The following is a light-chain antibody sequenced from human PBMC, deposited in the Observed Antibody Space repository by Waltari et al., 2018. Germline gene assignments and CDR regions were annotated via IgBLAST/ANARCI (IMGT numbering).Light chain of an antibody. CDR1: TGAVTSGYY. CDR3: LLYYGGAYV. CDR2: STS. J-gene: IGLJ1*01. Sequence: QTVVTQEPSLTVSPGGTVAPTCASTTGAVTSGYYPNWFQQKPGQAPRALMYSTSNKHSWTPARFSGSLLGGKAALTLSGVQPEDEAEYYCLLYYGGAYVFGTGTKVTVL. V-gene: IGLV7-43*01.